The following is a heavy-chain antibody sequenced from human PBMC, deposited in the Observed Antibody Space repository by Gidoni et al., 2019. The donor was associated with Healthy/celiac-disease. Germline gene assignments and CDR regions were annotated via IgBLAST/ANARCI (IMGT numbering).Heavy chain of an antibody. CDR2: MNPNSGTT. J-gene: IGHJ6*02. CDR1: GPTFTSYD. V-gene: IGHV1-8*01. CDR3: ARAGYSGYDNYGMDV. Sequence: QVQLAQSGAAVKKPGASGHVSGMASGPTFTSYDINWVRQATGQGLEWMGSMNPNSGTTGYAQRFQGRVTMPRNTSISTAYMQLSSLRSEDTAVYYCARAGYSGYDNYGMDVWGQGTTVTVSS. D-gene: IGHD5-12*01.